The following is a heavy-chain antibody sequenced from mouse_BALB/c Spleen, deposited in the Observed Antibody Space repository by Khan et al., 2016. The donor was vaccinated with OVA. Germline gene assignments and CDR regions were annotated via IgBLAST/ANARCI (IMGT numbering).Heavy chain of an antibody. CDR1: GYTFTNYG. V-gene: IGHV9-3-1*01. D-gene: IGHD2-10*01. CDR3: ARPPYCSCTLAY. CDR2: INTYTGET. J-gene: IGHJ4*01. Sequence: QIQLVQSGPELKKPGESVKISCKASGYTFTNYGMNWVKQSPGKALMWMGWINTYTGETTYADDFKGRFAFTLETSASTAYLQLNSLITEDSANFVCARPPYCSCTLAYWGQGTSVSVSS.